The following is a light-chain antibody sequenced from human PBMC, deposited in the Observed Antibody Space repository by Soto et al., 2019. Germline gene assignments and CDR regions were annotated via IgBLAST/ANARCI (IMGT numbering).Light chain of an antibody. Sequence: EIVLTQSPGTLSLSPGERATLSCRASQSVSSSYLAWYQQKPGQAPRLLIYGTSKRATGIPDRFSGSGSGTDFTLTISSLEPEDVAVYYCQQYDRSPWTFGQGTKVEIK. V-gene: IGKV3-20*01. CDR3: QQYDRSPWT. CDR2: GTS. CDR1: QSVSSSY. J-gene: IGKJ1*01.